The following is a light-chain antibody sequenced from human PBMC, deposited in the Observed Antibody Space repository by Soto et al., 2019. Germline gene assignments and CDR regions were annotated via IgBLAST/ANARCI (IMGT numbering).Light chain of an antibody. Sequence: QSVLTQPPSASRTPGQRVTISCSGGSSNIGINTVSWYEHLPGTAPRLLIYGNNQRPSGVPDRFSGSKSGTSASLAISGLQSEDEAHYYCATWDDRLDGHVFGTGTKVTVL. CDR3: ATWDDRLDGHV. J-gene: IGLJ1*01. V-gene: IGLV1-44*01. CDR1: SSNIGINT. CDR2: GNN.